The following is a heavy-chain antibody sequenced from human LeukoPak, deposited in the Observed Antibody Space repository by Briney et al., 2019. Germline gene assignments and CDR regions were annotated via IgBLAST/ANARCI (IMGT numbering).Heavy chain of an antibody. Sequence: PSETLSLTCTVSGGSITSYYWSWIRQPAGKGLEWIGRIYSSGSTNYNPSLKSRVTMSIDTSKSQFTLKMSSVTAADTAVYYCTRGLNLYGWRNYYFDNRGQGTVVTVSS. CDR3: TRGLNLYGWRNYYFDN. CDR1: GGSITSYY. CDR2: IYSSGST. V-gene: IGHV4-4*07. J-gene: IGHJ4*02. D-gene: IGHD2/OR15-2a*01.